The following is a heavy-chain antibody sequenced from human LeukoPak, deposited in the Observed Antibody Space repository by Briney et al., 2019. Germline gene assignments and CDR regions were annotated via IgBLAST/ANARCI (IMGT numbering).Heavy chain of an antibody. D-gene: IGHD6-13*01. CDR2: ISAYNGNT. CDR1: GYTFIIYA. J-gene: IGHJ5*02. CDR3: ARCLGTLYSSSWYGWFDP. Sequence: ASVKVSCKASGYTFIIYAFSWVRQAPGQGLEWMGWISAYNGNTNYAQKLQGRVTMTTDTSTSTAYMELRSLRSDDTAVYYCARCLGTLYSSSWYGWFDPWGQGTLVTVSS. V-gene: IGHV1-18*01.